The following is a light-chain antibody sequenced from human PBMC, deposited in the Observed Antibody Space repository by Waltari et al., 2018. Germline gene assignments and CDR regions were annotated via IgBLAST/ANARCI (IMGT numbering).Light chain of an antibody. J-gene: IGLJ3*02. V-gene: IGLV2-8*01. CDR1: SGAIGGYTF. CDR2: EVT. Sequence: QSALTQPPSASGSPGQSVTISCTGPSGAIGGYTFVSWYHQHPGKAPKVLIYEVTKRPSGVPYRFSGSKSCNTASLTVSGLQSGDEADYYCCSYAGSNKVVFGGGTKLTVL. CDR3: CSYAGSNKVV.